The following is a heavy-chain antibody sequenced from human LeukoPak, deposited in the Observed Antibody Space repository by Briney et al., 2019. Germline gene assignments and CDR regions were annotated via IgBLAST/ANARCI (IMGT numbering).Heavy chain of an antibody. V-gene: IGHV3-30-3*01. CDR3: VRESDSRSASGSPDH. D-gene: IGHD3-10*01. CDR1: GFTFSDNL. CDR2: ISYDGTNT. Sequence: GGSLRLSCAASGFTFSDNLMHWVRQAPGKGLEWVAVISYDGTNTYSAASMKGRFTISRDNSKNTLFLQMNNLRAGDTALYYCVRESDSRSASGSPDHWGQGTLVTVSS. J-gene: IGHJ4*02.